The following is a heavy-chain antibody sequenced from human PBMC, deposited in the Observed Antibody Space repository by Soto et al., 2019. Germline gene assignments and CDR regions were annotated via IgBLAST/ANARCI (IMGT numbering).Heavy chain of an antibody. CDR1: EYTFTSYD. V-gene: IGHV1-8*01. J-gene: IGHJ5*02. CDR3: ARGFSSPSLNWFDP. D-gene: IGHD2-2*01. CDR2: MNPNSGNT. Sequence: QVQMEQSGAEVKKPGASVKVSCKPSEYTFTSYDINWVRQATGQGLEWMGWMNPNSGNTGYAQKFQGRVIMTRNTSLSTAYMELTSLTSEDTAVHYCARGFSSPSLNWFDPWGPGTLVTVSS.